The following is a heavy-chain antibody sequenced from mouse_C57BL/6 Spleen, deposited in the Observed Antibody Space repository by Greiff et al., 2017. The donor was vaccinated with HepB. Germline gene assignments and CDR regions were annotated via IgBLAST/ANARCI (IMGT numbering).Heavy chain of an antibody. Sequence: DVKLVESEGGLVQPGSSMKLSCTASGFTFSDYYMAWVRQVPEKGLEWVANINYDGSSTYYLDSLKSRFIISRDNAKNILYLQMSSLKSEDTATYYCARGGDYYGSRYYAMDYWGQGTSVTVSS. CDR1: GFTFSDYY. V-gene: IGHV5-16*01. CDR2: INYDGSST. CDR3: ARGGDYYGSRYYAMDY. J-gene: IGHJ4*01. D-gene: IGHD1-1*01.